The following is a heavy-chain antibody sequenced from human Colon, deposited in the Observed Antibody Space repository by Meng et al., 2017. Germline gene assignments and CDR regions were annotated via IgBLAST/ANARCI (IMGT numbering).Heavy chain of an antibody. V-gene: IGHV4-31*03. Sequence: SETLSLTCTVSGGPIANGDYYWSWIRQLPGKGLECILHMYYTWKTYYNPSLKSRVSMSVDTSKNQFSGRLNSVTAADTAIYYCARVFYDSRGVNLFDPWGQGTLVTVSS. J-gene: IGHJ5*02. CDR2: MYYTWKT. CDR3: ARVFYDSRGVNLFDP. D-gene: IGHD3-22*01. CDR1: GGPIANGDYY.